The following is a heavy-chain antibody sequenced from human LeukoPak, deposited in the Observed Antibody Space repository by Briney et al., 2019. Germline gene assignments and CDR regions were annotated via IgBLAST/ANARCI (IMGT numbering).Heavy chain of an antibody. Sequence: GASVKVSCKASGYTFTSYDINWVRQATGQGLEWMGWMNPNSGNTGYAQKFQGRVTMTRNTSISTAYMELSSLRSEDTAVYYCARGSHLRAMQWLVRPVPAFDIWGQGTMVTVSS. CDR2: MNPNSGNT. J-gene: IGHJ3*02. CDR1: GYTFTSYD. D-gene: IGHD6-19*01. V-gene: IGHV1-8*01. CDR3: ARGSHLRAMQWLVRPVPAFDI.